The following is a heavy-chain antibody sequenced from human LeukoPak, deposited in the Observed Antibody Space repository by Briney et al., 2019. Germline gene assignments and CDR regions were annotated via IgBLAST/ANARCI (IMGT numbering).Heavy chain of an antibody. V-gene: IGHV3-21*01. D-gene: IGHD3-9*01. CDR3: ARGHYDVLAASYKWTPDY. CDR2: ITSGGDYI. Sequence: GGSLRLSCAASGFTFSSCWMNWVRQAPGKGLEWVSSITSGGDYIYYADSVKGRFTTSRDNAKNSPSLQLNSLRVEDTAVYYCARGHYDVLAASYKWTPDYWGQGTLVTVSS. CDR1: GFTFSSCW. J-gene: IGHJ4*02.